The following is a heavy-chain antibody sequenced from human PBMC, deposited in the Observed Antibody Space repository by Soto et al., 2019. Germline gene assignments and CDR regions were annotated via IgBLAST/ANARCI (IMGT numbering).Heavy chain of an antibody. J-gene: IGHJ6*02. CDR2: VYHSGTT. Sequence: QVQLQESGPGLVKPSETLSLICTVSGGSITSSYWSWIRPPPGKGLEWIGSVYHSGTTNYTPSFNIQGTMSVDTSKSHCSMSLTSVTVADTALYYCASLRRDAVRIGRLDVWGQGTKVIVSS. D-gene: IGHD2-2*01. CDR1: GGSITSSY. V-gene: IGHV4-59*08. CDR3: ASLRRDAVRIGRLDV.